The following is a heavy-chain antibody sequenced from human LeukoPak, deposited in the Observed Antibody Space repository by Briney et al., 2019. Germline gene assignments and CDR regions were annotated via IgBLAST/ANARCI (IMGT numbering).Heavy chain of an antibody. J-gene: IGHJ1*01. V-gene: IGHV3-21*01. CDR1: GFTFSSYS. D-gene: IGHD2-2*01. Sequence: GGSLRLSCAASGFTFSSYSMNWVRQAPGKGLEWVSSISSSSSYIYYADSVRGRFTISRDNAKNSLYRQMNSPRAEDTAVYYCARDDIVVVPAAASAEYFQHWGQGTLVTVSS. CDR2: ISSSSSYI. CDR3: ARDDIVVVPAAASAEYFQH.